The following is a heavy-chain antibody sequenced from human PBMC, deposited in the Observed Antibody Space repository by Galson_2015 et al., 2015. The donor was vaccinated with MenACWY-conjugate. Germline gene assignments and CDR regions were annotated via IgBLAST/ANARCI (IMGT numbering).Heavy chain of an antibody. D-gene: IGHD1-26*01. CDR3: ARDGGGGTPFDC. J-gene: IGHJ4*02. CDR2: ITVDATNT. CDR1: GFTIGRYW. Sequence: SLRLSCAASGFTIGRYWIHWVRQVPGKGPVWISCITVDATNTEFADSVKGRFALSRDNARNTVYLQMNSLTAEDTAVHYCARDGGGGTPFDCWGQGTLVTVSS. V-gene: IGHV3-74*03.